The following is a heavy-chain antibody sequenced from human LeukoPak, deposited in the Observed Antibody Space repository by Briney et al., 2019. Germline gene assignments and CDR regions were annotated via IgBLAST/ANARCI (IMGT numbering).Heavy chain of an antibody. CDR2: IKQDGSEK. J-gene: IGHJ6*02. CDR3: ARDQRIVVVPAAKGLSYYYGMDV. CDR1: AFIFSGHW. V-gene: IGHV3-7*01. D-gene: IGHD2-2*01. Sequence: GGSLRLSCEGSAFIFSGHWMNWVRQAPGKGLEWVANIKQDGSEKYYVDSVKGRFTISRDNAKNSLYLQMNSLRAEDTAVYYCARDQRIVVVPAAKGLSYYYGMDVWGQGTTVTVSS.